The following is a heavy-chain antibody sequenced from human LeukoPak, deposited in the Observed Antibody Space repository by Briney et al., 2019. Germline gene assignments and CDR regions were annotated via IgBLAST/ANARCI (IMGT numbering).Heavy chain of an antibody. Sequence: GGSLRLSCAASGFTFSSYAMSWVRQAPGKGLEWVSTISGSGTSTYYSDSVKGRFTISRDNAKNSLYLQMNGLRGEDTAVYYCAKGPGARGHFNWFDPWGQGTLVTVSS. J-gene: IGHJ5*02. CDR1: GFTFSSYA. CDR2: ISGSGTST. V-gene: IGHV3-23*01. CDR3: AKGPGARGHFNWFDP. D-gene: IGHD5-12*01.